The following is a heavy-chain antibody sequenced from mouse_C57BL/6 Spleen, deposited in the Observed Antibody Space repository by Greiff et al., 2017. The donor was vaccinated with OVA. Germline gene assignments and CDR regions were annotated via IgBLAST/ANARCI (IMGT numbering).Heavy chain of an antibody. D-gene: IGHD2-4*01. Sequence: MLVESGGGLVKPGGSLKLSCAASGFTFSSYAMSWVRQTPEKRLEWVATISDGGSYTYYPDNVKGRFTISRDNAKNNLYLQMSHLKSEDTAMYYCARGEIYYDYDGLEYFDVWGTGTTVTVSS. V-gene: IGHV5-4*03. J-gene: IGHJ1*03. CDR3: ARGEIYYDYDGLEYFDV. CDR2: ISDGGSYT. CDR1: GFTFSSYA.